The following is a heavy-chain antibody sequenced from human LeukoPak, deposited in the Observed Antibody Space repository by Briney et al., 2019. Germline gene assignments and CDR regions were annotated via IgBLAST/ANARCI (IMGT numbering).Heavy chain of an antibody. CDR1: GFIFDDFG. CDR3: AKYAYGSGSYYYFDY. V-gene: IGHV3-20*04. J-gene: IGHJ4*02. Sequence: GGSLRLSCAASGFIFDDFGMSWVRQAPGKGLEWVSGINWNGGSTGYADSVRGRFTISRDNAKNSLYLQMNSLRAEDTAVYYCAKYAYGSGSYYYFDYWGQGTPVTVSS. D-gene: IGHD3-10*01. CDR2: INWNGGST.